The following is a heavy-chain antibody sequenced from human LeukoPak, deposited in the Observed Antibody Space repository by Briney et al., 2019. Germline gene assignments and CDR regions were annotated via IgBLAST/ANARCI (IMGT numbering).Heavy chain of an antibody. D-gene: IGHD6-13*01. V-gene: IGHV3-53*01. CDR2: IYSGGST. Sequence: PGGSLRLSCAASGFTVSSNYMSWVRQAPGKGLEWVSVIYSGGSTYYADSVKGRFTISRDNSKNTLYLQMNSLRAEDTAVYYCARELTSWVSSNAGIYYYMDVWGKGTTVTVSS. J-gene: IGHJ6*03. CDR1: GFTVSSNY. CDR3: ARELTSWVSSNAGIYYYMDV.